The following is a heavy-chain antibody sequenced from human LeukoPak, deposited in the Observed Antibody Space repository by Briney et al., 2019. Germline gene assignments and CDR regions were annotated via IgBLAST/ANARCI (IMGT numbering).Heavy chain of an antibody. Sequence: PGGSLRLSCAASGFTFSSYAMSWVRQAPGKGLEWVSGISGSGGSTYYADSVKGRFTISRDNAENSLYLQMNSLRADDTAVYYCAKHAGTTRGYFDYWGQGTLVTVSS. J-gene: IGHJ4*02. CDR3: AKHAGTTRGYFDY. CDR1: GFTFSSYA. V-gene: IGHV3-23*01. CDR2: ISGSGGST. D-gene: IGHD1-14*01.